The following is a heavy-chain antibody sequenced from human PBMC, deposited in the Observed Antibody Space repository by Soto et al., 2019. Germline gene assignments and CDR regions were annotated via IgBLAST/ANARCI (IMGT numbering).Heavy chain of an antibody. CDR2: TFYRSKWSH. V-gene: IGHV6-1*01. J-gene: IGHJ6*02. CDR1: GDTVSNNNVA. D-gene: IGHD2-21*01. Sequence: SQTLSLTCVISGDTVSNNNVAWNWVRQSPSRGLEWLGRTFYRSKWSHQYAESLESRITIIPDTSTNQISLQLSSVTPEDTAIYYCARDRMWRLSFAMDVWGQGTKVTVSS. CDR3: ARDRMWRLSFAMDV.